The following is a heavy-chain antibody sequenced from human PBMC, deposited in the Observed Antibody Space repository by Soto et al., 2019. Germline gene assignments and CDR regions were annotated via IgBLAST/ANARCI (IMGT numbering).Heavy chain of an antibody. CDR2: ISGSGGSGRG. D-gene: IGHD4-4*01. CDR1: GFSFRKYA. J-gene: IGHJ4*02. V-gene: IGHV3-23*01. Sequence: EVQLLESGGGLVQPGGSLRLSCVGSGFSFRKYAMNWVRQAPGKGLEWVSGISGSGGSGRGFYADPVKGRFTISRDNSKNTLYLEMDSLRAEYTAVYYCAKDLDDYSSAIDFWGQGTLVTVSS. CDR3: AKDLDDYSSAIDF.